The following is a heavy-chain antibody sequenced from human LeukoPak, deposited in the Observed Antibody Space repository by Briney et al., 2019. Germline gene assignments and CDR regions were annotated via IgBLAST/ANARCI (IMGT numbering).Heavy chain of an antibody. J-gene: IGHJ6*02. D-gene: IGHD3-22*01. V-gene: IGHV1-58*02. CDR1: GFTFTSSA. CDR2: IVVGSGNT. Sequence: GASVKVSCKASGFTFTSSAMQWVRQARGQRLEWIGWIVVGSGNTNYAQKFQERVTITRDMSTSTAYMELSSLRSEDTAVYYCAAHYDPPSYYYYGMDVWGQGTTVTVSS. CDR3: AAHYDPPSYYYYGMDV.